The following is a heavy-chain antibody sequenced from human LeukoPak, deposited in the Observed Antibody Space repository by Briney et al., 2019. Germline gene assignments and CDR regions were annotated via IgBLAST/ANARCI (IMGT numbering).Heavy chain of an antibody. V-gene: IGHV3-21*01. CDR1: GFTFSSFR. J-gene: IGHJ1*01. D-gene: IGHD2-15*01. CDR2: ISSSSSYI. Sequence: GGSLRLSCAAYGFTFSSFRMNWVRQAPGKGLMGVISISSSSSYIYYADSVKGRFTISRDNAKNSLYLQMNSLRAEDTAVYYCASRVVIAGVDYFQHWGQGTLVTVSS. CDR3: ASRVVIAGVDYFQH.